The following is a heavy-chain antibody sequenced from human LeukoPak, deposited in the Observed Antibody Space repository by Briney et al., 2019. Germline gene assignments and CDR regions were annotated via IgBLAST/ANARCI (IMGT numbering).Heavy chain of an antibody. J-gene: IGHJ4*02. CDR3: ARAAGSGVATISTYFDY. CDR2: IIPILGTA. V-gene: IGHV1-69*06. CDR1: GGTFSSYA. Sequence: ASVKVSCKASGGTFSSYAISWVRQAPGQGLEWMGGIIPILGTANYAQKFQGRVTITADKSTSTAYMELSSLRSEDTAVYYCARAAGSGVATISTYFDYWGQGTLVTVSS. D-gene: IGHD5-12*01.